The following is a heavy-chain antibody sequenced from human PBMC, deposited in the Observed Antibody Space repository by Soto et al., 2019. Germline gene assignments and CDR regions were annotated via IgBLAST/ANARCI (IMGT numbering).Heavy chain of an antibody. J-gene: IGHJ4*02. CDR1: GFTFSSYG. Sequence: QVQLVESGGGVVQPGRSLRLSCAASGFTFSSYGMHWVRQAPGKGLEWVAVIWYDGSNKYYADSVKGRFTISRDNSKNTLYLQMNSLRAEDTAVYYCARASNKRGYSYGPDYWGQGTLVTVSS. CDR2: IWYDGSNK. D-gene: IGHD5-18*01. CDR3: ARASNKRGYSYGPDY. V-gene: IGHV3-33*01.